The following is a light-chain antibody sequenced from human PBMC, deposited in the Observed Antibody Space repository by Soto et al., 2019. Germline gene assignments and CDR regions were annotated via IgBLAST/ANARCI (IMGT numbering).Light chain of an antibody. CDR3: QQYSRVLF. CDR1: QGIRNF. J-gene: IGKJ3*01. CDR2: AAS. Sequence: DIQMTQSPTSLSASVGDRVTITCRASQGIRNFVAWYQQKPEKAPKLLIYAASTLQSGVPSRFSGSGSGTDFTLTINRLQPEDVATYSCQQYSRVLFFGPGTKGEIK. V-gene: IGKV1-27*01.